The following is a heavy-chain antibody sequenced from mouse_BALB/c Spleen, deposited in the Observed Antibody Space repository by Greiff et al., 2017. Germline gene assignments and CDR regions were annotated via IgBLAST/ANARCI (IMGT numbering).Heavy chain of an antibody. J-gene: IGHJ2*01. CDR3: ARDRGYDGRFFDY. CDR2: IWGDGST. V-gene: IGHV2-6-7*01. CDR1: GFSLTGYG. D-gene: IGHD2-14*01. Sequence: QVQLQQSGPGLVAPSQSLSITCTVSGFSLTGYGVNWVRQPPGKGLEWLGMIWGDGSTDYNSALKSRLSISKDNSKSQVFLKMNSLQTDDTARYYCARDRGYDGRFFDYWGQGTTLTVSS.